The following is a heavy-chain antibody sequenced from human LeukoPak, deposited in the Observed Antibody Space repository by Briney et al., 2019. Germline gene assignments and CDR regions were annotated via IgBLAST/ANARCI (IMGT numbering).Heavy chain of an antibody. V-gene: IGHV3-21*01. CDR3: ARESQLRYFDWLLMANYYYYYMDV. D-gene: IGHD3-9*01. CDR1: GFTFSSHS. CDR2: ISSSSSYI. Sequence: GGSPRLSCAASGFTFSSHSMNWVRQAPGKGLEWVSSISSSSSYIYYADSVKGRFTISRDNAKNSLYLQMNSLRAEDTAVYYCARESQLRYFDWLLMANYYYYYMDVWGKGTTVTISS. J-gene: IGHJ6*03.